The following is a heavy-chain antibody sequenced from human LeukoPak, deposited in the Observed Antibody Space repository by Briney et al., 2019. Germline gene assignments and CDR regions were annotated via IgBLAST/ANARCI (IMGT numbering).Heavy chain of an antibody. D-gene: IGHD2-2*01. J-gene: IGHJ6*02. CDR3: ARDDRYCSSTSCEYYYYYYGMDV. CDR2: ISSSSSYI. Sequence: GGSLRLSCAASGFTFSSYSMNWVRQAPGKGLEWVSSISSSSSYIYYADSVKGRFTISRDNAKNSLYLQMNSLRAEDTAVYYCARDDRYCSSTSCEYYYYYYGMDVWGQGTTVTVSS. V-gene: IGHV3-21*01. CDR1: GFTFSSYS.